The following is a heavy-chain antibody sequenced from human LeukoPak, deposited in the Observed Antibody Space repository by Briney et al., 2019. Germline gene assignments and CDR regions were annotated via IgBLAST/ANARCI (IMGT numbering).Heavy chain of an antibody. CDR1: GYTLTELS. D-gene: IGHD6-19*01. J-gene: IGHJ4*02. Sequence: ASVKVSCKVSGYTLTELSMHWVRQAPGKGLEWMGGFDPGDGETIYAQKFQGRVTMTEDTSTDTAYMELSSLRSEDTAVYYCATGPAYSSGWYNLGDYWGQGTLVTVSS. V-gene: IGHV1-24*01. CDR2: FDPGDGET. CDR3: ATGPAYSSGWYNLGDY.